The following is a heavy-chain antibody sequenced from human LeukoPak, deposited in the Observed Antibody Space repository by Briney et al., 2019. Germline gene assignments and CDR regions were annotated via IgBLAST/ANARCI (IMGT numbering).Heavy chain of an antibody. Sequence: ASVKVSCKASGYTFTSYGISWVRQAPGQGLEWMGWISAYNGNTNYAQKLQGRVTMATDTSTSTAYMELRSLRSDDTAVYYCASALAAAGFDYWGKGALVTVSS. CDR1: GYTFTSYG. J-gene: IGHJ4*02. V-gene: IGHV1-18*01. CDR3: ASALAAAGFDY. D-gene: IGHD6-13*01. CDR2: ISAYNGNT.